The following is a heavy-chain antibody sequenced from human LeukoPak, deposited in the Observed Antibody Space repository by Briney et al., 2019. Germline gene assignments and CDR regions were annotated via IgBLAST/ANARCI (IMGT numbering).Heavy chain of an antibody. CDR2: ISWNSGSI. V-gene: IGHV3-9*01. CDR3: AKDTWELQGGGFDY. J-gene: IGHJ4*02. CDR1: GFTFDDYA. D-gene: IGHD1-26*01. Sequence: SLTLSCAASGFTFDDYARHWVRQAPGQGLEWVLGISWNSGSIGYADSVKGRFTISRDNAKNSLYLQMNSLRAEDTALYYCAKDTWELQGGGFDYWGQGTLVTVSS.